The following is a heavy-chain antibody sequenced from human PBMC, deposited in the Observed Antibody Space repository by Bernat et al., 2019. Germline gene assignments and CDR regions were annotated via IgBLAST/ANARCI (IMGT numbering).Heavy chain of an antibody. CDR2: ISYDGSNK. V-gene: IGHV3-30*18. CDR3: AKVNVPGIAAAGTADDAFDI. J-gene: IGHJ3*02. Sequence: QVQLVESGGGVVQPGRSLRLSCAASGFTFSSYGMHWVRQAPGKGPEWVAVISYDGSNKYYADSVKGRFTISRDNSKNTLYLQMNSLRAEDTAVYYCAKVNVPGIAAAGTADDAFDIWGQGTMVTVSS. D-gene: IGHD6-13*01. CDR1: GFTFSSYG.